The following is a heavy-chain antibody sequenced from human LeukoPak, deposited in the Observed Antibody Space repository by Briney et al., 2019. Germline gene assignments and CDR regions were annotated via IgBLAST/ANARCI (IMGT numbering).Heavy chain of an antibody. CDR1: GYTFTGYY. CDR3: ARNGGMPRRLDY. D-gene: IGHD3-16*01. CDR2: INPKSGDT. V-gene: IGHV1-2*02. Sequence: ASVKVSCKASGYTFTGYYIHWVRQAPGQGLEWMGWINPKSGDTNFAQKFQDRVTMTRDTSITTTYMELSRLTSDDTAVYCCARNGGMPRRLDYWGQGTLVTVSS. J-gene: IGHJ4*02.